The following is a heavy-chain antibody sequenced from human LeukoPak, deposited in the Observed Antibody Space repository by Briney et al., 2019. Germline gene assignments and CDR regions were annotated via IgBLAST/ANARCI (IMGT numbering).Heavy chain of an antibody. V-gene: IGHV1-18*04. CDR2: ISANNGYT. CDR1: GYTFTSYG. J-gene: IGHJ3*01. CDR3: ARDEHYYGSGTYYRRASTFDF. Sequence: GASVKVSCKASGYTFTSYGISWVRQAAGQGLEWMGWISANNGYTNYAQKLQGRVTMTTDTSTTTAYMELTSLTSDDTAVYYCARDEHYYGSGTYYRRASTFDFWGQGTMVTVSS. D-gene: IGHD3-10*01.